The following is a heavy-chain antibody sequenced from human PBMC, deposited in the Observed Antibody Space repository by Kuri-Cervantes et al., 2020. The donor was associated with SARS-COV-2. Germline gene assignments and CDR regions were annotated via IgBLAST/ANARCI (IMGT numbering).Heavy chain of an antibody. CDR3: STEAQAYYYYYGMDV. CDR2: ISSSGSYI. CDR1: GFTFSSYS. J-gene: IGHJ6*02. Sequence: GGSLRLSCAASGFTFSSYSMNWVRQAPGKGLEWVSSISSSGSYIYYADSVKGRFTISRDNAKNSLYLQMNSLRAEDTAVYYCSTEAQAYYYYYGMDVWGQGTTVTVSS. V-gene: IGHV3-21*01.